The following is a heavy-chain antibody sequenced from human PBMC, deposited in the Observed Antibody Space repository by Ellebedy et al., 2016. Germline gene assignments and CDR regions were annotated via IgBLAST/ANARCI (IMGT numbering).Heavy chain of an antibody. CDR3: AKRLGGYYFDY. D-gene: IGHD1-26*01. J-gene: IGHJ4*02. Sequence: GESLKISXAASGFTFSSYAMSWVRQAPGKGLEWVSAISGSGGSTYYADSVKGRFTISRDNSKNTLYLQMNSLRAEGTAVYYCAKRLGGYYFDYWGQGTLVTVSS. CDR2: ISGSGGST. V-gene: IGHV3-23*01. CDR1: GFTFSSYA.